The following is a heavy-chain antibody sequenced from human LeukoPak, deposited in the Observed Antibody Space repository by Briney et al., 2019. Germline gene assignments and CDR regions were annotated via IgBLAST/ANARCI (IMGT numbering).Heavy chain of an antibody. J-gene: IGHJ4*02. D-gene: IGHD2/OR15-2a*01. CDR2: IYYSGST. CDR1: GGSISSYY. Sequence: PSETLSLTCTVSGGSISSYYWSWIRQPPGKGLEWIGYIYYSGSTNYNPSLKSRVTISVDTSKNQFSLKLSSVTAADTAVYYCAKSFYLTFDYWGQGTLVTVSS. CDR3: AKSFYLTFDY. V-gene: IGHV4-59*01.